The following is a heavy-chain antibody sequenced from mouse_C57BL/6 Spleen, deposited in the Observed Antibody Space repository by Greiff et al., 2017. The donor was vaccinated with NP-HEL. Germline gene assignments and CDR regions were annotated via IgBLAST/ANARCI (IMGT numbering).Heavy chain of an antibody. CDR2: INPNNGGT. CDR3: ARSDFGNYYAMDY. CDR1: GYTFTDYN. J-gene: IGHJ4*01. Sequence: VHVKQSGPELVKPGASVKMSCKASGYTFTDYNMHWVKQSHGKSLEWIGYINPNNGGTSYNQKFKGKATLTVNKSSSTAYMELRSLTSEDSAVYYCARSDFGNYYAMDYWGQGTSVTVSS. V-gene: IGHV1-22*01.